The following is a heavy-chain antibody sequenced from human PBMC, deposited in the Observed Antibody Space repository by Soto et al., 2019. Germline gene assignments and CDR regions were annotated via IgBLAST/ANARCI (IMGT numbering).Heavy chain of an antibody. CDR1: GGTFSSYA. CDR2: IIPTLGTA. Sequence: QVQLVQAGAEVKNPGSSVKLSCKASGGTFSSYASSWVRQAPGQGLEWMGGIIPTLGTANYAHKFQGRVTINAQKPTSTAYMKLSSLSSEDTDVYFCERGRILLWFYYLGQGSLVTVAS. J-gene: IGHJ4*02. D-gene: IGHD5-18*01. CDR3: ERGRILLWFYY. V-gene: IGHV1-69*06.